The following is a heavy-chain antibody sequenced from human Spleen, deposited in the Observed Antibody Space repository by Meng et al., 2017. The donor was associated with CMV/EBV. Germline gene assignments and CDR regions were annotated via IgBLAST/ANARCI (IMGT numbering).Heavy chain of an antibody. CDR2: ISAYNGNT. CDR3: ARAEYSSPPDY. CDR1: GYTFTSYG. D-gene: IGHD6-6*01. Sequence: ASVKVSYKASGYTFTSYGISWVRQAPGQGLEWMGWISAYNGNTNYAQKFQGRVTITADKSTSTAYMELSSLRSEDTAVYYCARAEYSSPPDYWGQGTLVTVSS. J-gene: IGHJ4*02. V-gene: IGHV1-18*01.